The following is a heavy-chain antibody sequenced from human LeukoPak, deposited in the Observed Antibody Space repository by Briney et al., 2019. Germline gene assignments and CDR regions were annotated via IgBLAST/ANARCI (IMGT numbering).Heavy chain of an antibody. V-gene: IGHV3-21*01. CDR1: GFTFSSYS. CDR3: ARHRSPELLPYY. Sequence: PGGSLRLSCAASGFTFSSYSMNWVRQAPGRGLEWVSSISSSSSYIYYADSVKGRFTISRDNAKNSLYLQLNSLRAEDTAVYYCARHRSPELLPYYWGQGTLVTVSS. CDR2: ISSSSSYI. D-gene: IGHD3-10*01. J-gene: IGHJ4*02.